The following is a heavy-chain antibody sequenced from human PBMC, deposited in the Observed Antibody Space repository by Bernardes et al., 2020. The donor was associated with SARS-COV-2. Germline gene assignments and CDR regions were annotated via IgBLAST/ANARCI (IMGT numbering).Heavy chain of an antibody. CDR3: TRTTGGGYSPLDC. Sequence: SLRLSCAASGFTFSDHYMDWVRQAPGKGLQWVARSRNNANSYSTEYAASMRGSFTISRDESQKLLYLQMNRLKTEDTAVYYWTRTTGGGYSPLDCWGQGTLVTVSS. V-gene: IGHV3-72*01. J-gene: IGHJ4*02. D-gene: IGHD1-26*01. CDR2: SRNNANSYST. CDR1: GFTFSDHY.